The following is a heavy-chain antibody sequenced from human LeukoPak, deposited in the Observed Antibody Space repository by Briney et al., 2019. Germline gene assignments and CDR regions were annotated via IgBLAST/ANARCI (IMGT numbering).Heavy chain of an antibody. V-gene: IGHV3-20*04. CDR2: INWNGGST. D-gene: IGHD2-2*02. J-gene: IGHJ4*02. CDR1: GFTFSSYG. Sequence: SGGSLRLSCAASGFTFSSYGMSWVRQAPGKGLEWVSGINWNGGSTGYADSVKGRFTISRDNAKNSLYLQMNSLRAEDTALYYCARMDIVVVPAAIGDYFDYWGQGTLVTVSS. CDR3: ARMDIVVVPAAIGDYFDY.